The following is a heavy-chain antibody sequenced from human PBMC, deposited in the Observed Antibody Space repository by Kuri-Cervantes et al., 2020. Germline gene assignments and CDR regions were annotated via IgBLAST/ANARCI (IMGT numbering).Heavy chain of an antibody. D-gene: IGHD1-20*01. J-gene: IGHJ4*02. CDR1: GFTFSSYD. CDR2: IGTAGDT. Sequence: GGSLRLSCAASGFTFSSYDMHWVRQATGKGLEWVSAIGTAGDTYYPGSVKGRFTISRDNSRNTLYLQMNSLRAQDTAVYYCAGGTYNWNDRGANYWGQGTLVTVSS. V-gene: IGHV3-13*01. CDR3: AGGTYNWNDRGANY.